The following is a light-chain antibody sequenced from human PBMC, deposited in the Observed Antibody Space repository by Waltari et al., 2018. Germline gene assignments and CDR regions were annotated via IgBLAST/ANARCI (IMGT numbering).Light chain of an antibody. J-gene: IGLJ3*02. CDR2: AVR. V-gene: IGLV2-23*02. CDR3: CSYAGRSTWV. CDR1: SRTVGFFNL. Sequence: QSALTQPASVSGSPGQSVTISCTGTSRTVGFFNLFSWYQHHPGKAPKLMIYAVRDRTSWVSNRFSGSKSGYTASLTISGLQAEDEADYYCCSYAGRSTWVFGGGTKVTVL.